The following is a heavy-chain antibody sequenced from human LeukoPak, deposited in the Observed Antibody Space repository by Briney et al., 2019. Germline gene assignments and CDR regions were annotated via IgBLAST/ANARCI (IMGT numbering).Heavy chain of an antibody. Sequence: GGSLRLSCAASGFTFDDYAMHWVRQAPGKGLEWVSGISWNSGSIGYADSVKGRFTISRDNAKNSLSLQMNNLRVEDTAVYYCARAGSHWHYVYWGQGTVVTVSS. CDR2: ISWNSGSI. CDR3: ARAGSHWHYVY. D-gene: IGHD3-10*01. CDR1: GFTFDDYA. J-gene: IGHJ4*02. V-gene: IGHV3-9*01.